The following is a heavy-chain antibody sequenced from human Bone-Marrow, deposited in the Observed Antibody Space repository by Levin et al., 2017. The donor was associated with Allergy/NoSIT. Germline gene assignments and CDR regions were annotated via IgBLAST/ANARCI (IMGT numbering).Heavy chain of an antibody. J-gene: IGHJ4*02. Sequence: PSETLSLTCAASGFTFSSYGLSWVRQAPGKGLEWVSTINRNSNTYYADSVKGRFTISRDNSKSTLFLQVNSLRAEDTALYYCAKRDSSGLYYFDYWGQGTLVTVSS. CDR3: AKRDSSGLYYFDY. CDR1: GFTFSSYG. D-gene: IGHD6-25*01. CDR2: INRNSNT. V-gene: IGHV3-23*05.